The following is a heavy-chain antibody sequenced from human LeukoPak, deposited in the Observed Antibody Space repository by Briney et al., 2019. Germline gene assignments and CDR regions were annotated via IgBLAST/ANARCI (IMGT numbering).Heavy chain of an antibody. J-gene: IGHJ4*02. CDR1: GGSISSYY. V-gene: IGHV4-59*01. CDR3: AREARYDILTGYYFDY. CDR2: IYYSGST. Sequence: SETLSLTCTVSGGSISSYYWSWIRQPPGKGLEWIGYIYYSGSTNYNPSLKSRVTISVDTSKNQFSLKLSSVAAADTAVYYCAREARYDILTGYYFDYWGQGTLVTVSS. D-gene: IGHD3-9*01.